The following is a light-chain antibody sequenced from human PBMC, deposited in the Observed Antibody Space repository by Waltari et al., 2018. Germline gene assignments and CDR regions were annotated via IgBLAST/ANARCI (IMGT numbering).Light chain of an antibody. Sequence: QSALTQEASVSGTVGQKVTLSCTGNSDNVGSYAVGWYKQISHGAPKTVMLGNSLPSGIPDRFSASKSGTTASLTISGLQPEDEADYYCSTWDYRLGGWVFGGGTKLTVL. CDR1: SDNVGSYA. CDR3: STWDYRLGGWV. V-gene: IGLV1-44*01. J-gene: IGLJ3*02. CDR2: GNS.